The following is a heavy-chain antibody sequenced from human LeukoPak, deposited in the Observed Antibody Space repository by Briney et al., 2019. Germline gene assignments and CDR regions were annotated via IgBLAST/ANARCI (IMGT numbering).Heavy chain of an antibody. CDR1: GSMFTSYW. CDR2: IYPGDSDT. J-gene: IGHJ3*02. Sequence: GASLQISCKGSGSMFTSYWIGWVRQMPGKGLEWMGIIYPGDSDTRYSPSFQGQVTISADKSISTAYLQWSSLKASDTAMYYCARQPMGGYYDSSGYPTDAFDIWGQGTMVTVSS. D-gene: IGHD3-22*01. V-gene: IGHV5-51*01. CDR3: ARQPMGGYYDSSGYPTDAFDI.